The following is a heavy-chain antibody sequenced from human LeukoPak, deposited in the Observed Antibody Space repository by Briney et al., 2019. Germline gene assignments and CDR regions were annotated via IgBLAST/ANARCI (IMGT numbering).Heavy chain of an antibody. D-gene: IGHD3-10*01. Sequence: GGSLRLSCAASGFTFSSDWMNWVRQAPGKGLEWVANIKQDGSEKYYVDSVKGRFTISRDNAKNSLYLQMNSPRAEDTAVYYCARDPDMVRGVNFDYWGQGTLVTVSS. CDR1: GFTFSSDW. CDR2: IKQDGSEK. J-gene: IGHJ4*02. V-gene: IGHV3-7*03. CDR3: ARDPDMVRGVNFDY.